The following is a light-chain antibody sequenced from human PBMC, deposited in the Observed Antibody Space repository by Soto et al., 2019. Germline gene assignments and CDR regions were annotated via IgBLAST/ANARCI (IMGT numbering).Light chain of an antibody. V-gene: IGKV1-39*01. CDR1: QSISNH. CDR3: QQSYSSPPT. J-gene: IGKJ1*01. CDR2: AAS. Sequence: ASVGDRFIITCRASQSISNHLNWYQQKPGKAPKLLIFAASSLQSGVPSRFSGSRSGPDFTLTISSLQPEDFATYYCQQSYSSPPTFGQGTKVDIK.